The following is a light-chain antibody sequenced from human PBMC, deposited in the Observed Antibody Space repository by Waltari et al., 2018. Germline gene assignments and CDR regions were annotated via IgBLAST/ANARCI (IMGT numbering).Light chain of an antibody. Sequence: EIVMTQSPATLSVSPGERATLSCRASQNVDSHLAWYQHKPGQAPRLLIYGASTRANDIPARFSGSGSGTEFTLTISSLQSEDFAIYYCQQYNNWPPEDTFGRGTKLEI. J-gene: IGKJ2*01. V-gene: IGKV3-15*01. CDR2: GAS. CDR3: QQYNNWPPEDT. CDR1: QNVDSH.